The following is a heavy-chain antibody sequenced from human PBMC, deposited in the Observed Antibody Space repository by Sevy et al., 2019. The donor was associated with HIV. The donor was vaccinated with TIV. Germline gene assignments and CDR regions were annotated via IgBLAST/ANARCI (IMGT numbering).Heavy chain of an antibody. CDR1: GGPISTCTNF. J-gene: IGHJ4*02. CDR2: IYCGGST. V-gene: IGHV4-39*01. CDR3: ARGRITFFDA. Sequence: SETLSLTCIVSGGPISTCTNFWGWIRQPPGKGLEWIGSIYCGGSTYYNPSLKSRVAISVDTSKNPFSLKVNSVSAADTAVYYCARGRITFFDAWGQGALVTVSS. D-gene: IGHD3-16*01.